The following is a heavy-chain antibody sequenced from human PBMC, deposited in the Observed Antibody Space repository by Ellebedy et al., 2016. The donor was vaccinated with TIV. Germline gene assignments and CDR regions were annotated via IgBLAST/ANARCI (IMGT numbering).Heavy chain of an antibody. V-gene: IGHV3-48*03. CDR3: ARENWTNDY. J-gene: IGHJ4*02. D-gene: IGHD1/OR15-1a*01. Sequence: GGSLRLSCAASGFTFSRYGMTWVRQAPGKGLEWISFISNPGTAIYYAASVKGRFTVSRDNAKNSLYLQMNSVRVEDTAVYYCARENWTNDYWGQGTLVTVSS. CDR2: ISNPGTAI. CDR1: GFTFSRYG.